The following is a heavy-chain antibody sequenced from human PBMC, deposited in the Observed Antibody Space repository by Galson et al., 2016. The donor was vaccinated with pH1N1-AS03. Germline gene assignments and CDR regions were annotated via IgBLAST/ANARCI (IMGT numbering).Heavy chain of an antibody. J-gene: IGHJ6*02. CDR1: GYNFTSHW. V-gene: IGHV5-10-1*01. Sequence: QSGAEVKRPGESLRVSCKGSGYNFTSHWINWVRQMPGKGLEWMGRIDPSDSYTRYSPSFQGHVTISTDKSISTVYLQWSSLKASDTAMYYCAVLRNYGSGSNYFYGMDVWCQGTTVTVSS. D-gene: IGHD3-10*01. CDR3: AVLRNYGSGSNYFYGMDV. CDR2: IDPSDSYT.